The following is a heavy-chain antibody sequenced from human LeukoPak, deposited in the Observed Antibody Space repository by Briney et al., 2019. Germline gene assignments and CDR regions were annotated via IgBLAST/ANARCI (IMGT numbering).Heavy chain of an antibody. CDR3: ARSAETKRYYYEDY. V-gene: IGHV3-21*01. J-gene: IGHJ4*02. CDR2: ISSGSVYI. D-gene: IGHD3-22*01. Sequence: GGALRVSCAASVFTFNIYSMNWVRQAPGKGLEWVSSISSGSVYIYYADSVKGRFTISRDNAKNSLYLQMNSLRAEDTAVYYCARSAETKRYYYEDYWGQGTLVTVSS. CDR1: VFTFNIYS.